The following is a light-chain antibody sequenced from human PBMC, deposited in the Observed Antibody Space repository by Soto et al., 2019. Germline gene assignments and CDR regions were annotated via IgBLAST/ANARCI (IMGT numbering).Light chain of an antibody. CDR2: GAS. CDR1: RSVNNNY. J-gene: IGKJ1*01. V-gene: IGKV3-20*01. CDR3: HQHGSSPET. Sequence: EIVLTQSPGTLSLSPGERATLSCRASRSVNNNYLAWYQQKPGQAPRLLIFGASSRATGIPDRFIGSGSGTEFILTISSXEPDDFAIYHCHQHGSSPETFGQGTKVDTK.